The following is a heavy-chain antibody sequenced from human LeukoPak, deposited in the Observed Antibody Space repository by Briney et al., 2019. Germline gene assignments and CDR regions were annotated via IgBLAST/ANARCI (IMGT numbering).Heavy chain of an antibody. Sequence: ASVKVSCKASGYTFTGYFMHWVRQAPGQGLEWIGWINPNIGATKYARKFQGRVTMTRDTSISTAYMEVSRLRSDDTALYFCATRLIGETFDNWGQGTLVTVSS. J-gene: IGHJ4*02. V-gene: IGHV1-2*02. CDR2: INPNIGAT. CDR3: ATRLIGETFDN. D-gene: IGHD3-10*01. CDR1: GYTFTGYF.